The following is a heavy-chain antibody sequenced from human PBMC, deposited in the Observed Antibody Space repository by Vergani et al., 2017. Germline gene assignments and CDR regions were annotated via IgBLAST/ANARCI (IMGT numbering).Heavy chain of an antibody. J-gene: IGHJ4*02. Sequence: EVQLVESGGGLVQPGGSLRLSCAASGFTFSSYWMSWVRQAPGKGLEWVANIKQDGREKYYVDSVKGRFTISRDNAKNSLYLQMNSLRAEDTAVYYCARYCGWYQNICDFDYWGQGTLVTVSS. V-gene: IGHV3-7*01. CDR3: ARYCGWYQNICDFDY. D-gene: IGHD6-19*01. CDR1: GFTFSSYW. CDR2: IKQDGREK.